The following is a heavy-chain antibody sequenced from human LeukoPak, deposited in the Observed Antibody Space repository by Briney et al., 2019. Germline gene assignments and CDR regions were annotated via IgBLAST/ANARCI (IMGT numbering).Heavy chain of an antibody. CDR2: ISVGGLYT. CDR1: GFTFATHG. D-gene: IGHD5-24*01. Sequence: PGRSLRLSCAASGFTFATHGMSWVRQVPGKGLEWVSAISVGGLYTYYADSVRGRFTISRDNSKSALYLQMNSLRSEDTAMYHCVKEGSHSDGGHSPTFDSWGLGTLVTVSS. J-gene: IGHJ4*02. CDR3: VKEGSHSDGGHSPTFDS. V-gene: IGHV3-23*01.